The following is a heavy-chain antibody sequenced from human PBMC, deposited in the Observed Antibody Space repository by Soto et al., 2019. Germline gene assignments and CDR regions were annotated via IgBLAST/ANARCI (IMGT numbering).Heavy chain of an antibody. J-gene: IGHJ4*02. CDR2: ISGGGGST. V-gene: IGHV3-23*01. Sequence: EVQLLESGGGLVQPGGSLRLSCAASGFIFSSYALNWVRQAPGKGLEWVSSISGGGGSTNYADSVKGQFTISRDNSKNTLYLQLNSLRAEDTALYYCASAFYGSGSYWGFDYWGQGTLVTVSS. D-gene: IGHD3-10*01. CDR1: GFIFSSYA. CDR3: ASAFYGSGSYWGFDY.